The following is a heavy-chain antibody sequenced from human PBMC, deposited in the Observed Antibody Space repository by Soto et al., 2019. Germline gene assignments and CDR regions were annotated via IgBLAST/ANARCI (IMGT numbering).Heavy chain of an antibody. CDR2: INHSGST. CDR3: ARGERVAARPGY. Sequence: SVTLSLTCTVSGGSISSYYWSWIRQPPGKGLELIGEINHSGSTNDTPSIKSRVTISVDTTKNQFSLKLSSVTVADTAVYYCARGERVAARPGYWGQGTLVTVSS. D-gene: IGHD6-6*01. J-gene: IGHJ4*02. CDR1: GGSISSYY. V-gene: IGHV4-34*01.